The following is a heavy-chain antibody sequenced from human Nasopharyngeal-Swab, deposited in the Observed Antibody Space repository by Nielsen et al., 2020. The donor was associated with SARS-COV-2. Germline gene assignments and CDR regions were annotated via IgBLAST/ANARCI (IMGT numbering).Heavy chain of an antibody. D-gene: IGHD3-16*02. CDR1: GGSFSGYY. J-gene: IGHJ3*02. V-gene: IGHV4-34*01. CDR3: ARDPVYDYVWGSYRIDAFDI. Sequence: SETLSLTCAVYGGSFSGYYWSWIRQPPGMGLEWIGEINHSGSTNYNPSLKSRVTISVDTSKNQFSLKLSSVTAADTAVYYCARDPVYDYVWGSYRIDAFDIWGQGTMVTVSS. CDR2: INHSGST.